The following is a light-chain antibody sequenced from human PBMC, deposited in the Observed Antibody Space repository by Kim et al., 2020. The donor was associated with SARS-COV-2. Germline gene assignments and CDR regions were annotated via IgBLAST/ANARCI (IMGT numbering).Light chain of an antibody. J-gene: IGKJ2*01. CDR3: QQYGSSPPYT. V-gene: IGKV3-20*01. CDR1: QRVSSSY. Sequence: SPGDRATLSCRASQRVSSSYLAWYQQKPGQAPRLLIYGASSRATGIPDRFSGSGSGTDFTLTISRLEPEDFAVYYCQQYGSSPPYTFGQGTKLEI. CDR2: GAS.